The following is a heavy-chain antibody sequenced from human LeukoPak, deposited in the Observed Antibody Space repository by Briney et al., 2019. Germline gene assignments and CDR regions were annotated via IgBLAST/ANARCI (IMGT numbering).Heavy chain of an antibody. CDR2: INPNSGGT. J-gene: IGHJ6*02. D-gene: IGHD4-17*01. CDR3: ARDHGFYYYNGMDV. Sequence: GASVKVSCKASGYTFTNYGISWVRQAPGQGLEWMGWINPNSGGTNYAQKFQGSVTMTRDTSISTANMELSRLTSDDTAVYYCARDHGFYYYNGMDVWGQGTTVTVSS. CDR1: GYTFTNYG. V-gene: IGHV1-2*02.